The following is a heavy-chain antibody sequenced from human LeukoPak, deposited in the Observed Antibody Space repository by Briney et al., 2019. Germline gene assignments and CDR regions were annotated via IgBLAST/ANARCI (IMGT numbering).Heavy chain of an antibody. Sequence: PGGSLRLSCAASGLTFSSYSMNWVRQAPGKGLEWVSPISSSSSYIYYADSVKGRFTISRDNAKNSLYLQMNSLRAEDTAVYYCARDWRYYYDSSGPPWGQGTLVTVSS. D-gene: IGHD3-22*01. CDR3: ARDWRYYYDSSGPP. J-gene: IGHJ5*02. CDR2: ISSSSSYI. V-gene: IGHV3-21*01. CDR1: GLTFSSYS.